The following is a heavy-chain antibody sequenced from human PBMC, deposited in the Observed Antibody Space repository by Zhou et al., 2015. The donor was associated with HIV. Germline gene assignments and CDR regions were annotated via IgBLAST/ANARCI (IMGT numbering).Heavy chain of an antibody. D-gene: IGHD6-13*01. J-gene: IGHJ4*02. Sequence: QVQLVESGGGLVKPGGSLRLSCTASGFTFSDYFMVWIRLAPGKGLECISYISDSGSDKSYADSVKGRFTISRDNAKKSLFLQMNNLRAEDTAIYYCVRGPPGSSSWYGVFDDWGQGTLVTVSS. CDR3: VRGPPGSSSWYGVFDD. V-gene: IGHV3-11*01. CDR2: ISDSGSDK. CDR1: GFTFSDYF.